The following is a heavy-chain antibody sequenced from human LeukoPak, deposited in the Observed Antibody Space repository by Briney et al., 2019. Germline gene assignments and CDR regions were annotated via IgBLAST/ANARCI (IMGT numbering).Heavy chain of an antibody. D-gene: IGHD3-10*01. CDR3: ASLYGSGSYYPSDY. J-gene: IGHJ4*02. Sequence: SETLSLTCTVSGGSISIANYFWGWIRQPPGKGLEWIGSTYYDGSTYYNPSLKSRVTISVDTSKNQFSLKLSSVTAADTAVYYCASLYGSGSYYPSDYWGQGILVTVSS. CDR1: GGSISIANYF. V-gene: IGHV4-39*07. CDR2: TYYDGST.